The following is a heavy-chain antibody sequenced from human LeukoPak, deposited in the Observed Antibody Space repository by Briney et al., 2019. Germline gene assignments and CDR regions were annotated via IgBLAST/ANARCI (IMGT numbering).Heavy chain of an antibody. Sequence: ASVKVSCKATGYTFTSYYMHWVRQAPGQGLEWMGWISAYNGNTNYAQKLQGRVTMTTDTSTSTAYMELRSLRSDDTAVYYCARTITMVRGVILTDFDYWGQGTLVTVSS. CDR3: ARTITMVRGVILTDFDY. CDR2: ISAYNGNT. D-gene: IGHD3-10*01. J-gene: IGHJ4*02. V-gene: IGHV1-18*04. CDR1: GYTFTSYY.